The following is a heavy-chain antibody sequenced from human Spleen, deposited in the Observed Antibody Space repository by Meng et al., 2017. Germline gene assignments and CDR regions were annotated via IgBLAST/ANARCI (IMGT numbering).Heavy chain of an antibody. V-gene: IGHV1-2*02. CDR1: GYTFIGNY. J-gene: IGHJ3*02. CDR2: INPNTGGT. Sequence: ASVKVSCKASGYTFIGNYLHWVRQAPGQGLEWLGWINPNTGGTNYAQNFQGRVTMTRDTSISTAYMELSSLRSDDTAVYYCARPRAVAGAPDAFDIWGQGTMVTVSS. D-gene: IGHD6-19*01. CDR3: ARPRAVAGAPDAFDI.